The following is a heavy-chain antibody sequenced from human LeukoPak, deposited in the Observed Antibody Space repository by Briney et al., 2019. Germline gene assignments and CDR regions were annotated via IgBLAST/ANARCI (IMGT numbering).Heavy chain of an antibody. CDR2: IIQDGSEK. V-gene: IGHV3-7*05. Sequence: GGSLRLSCAASGFTFRNYWMSWVRQAPGKGLEWVANIIQDGSEKNYVDSVRGRFTISRDNAKNSLYLQMNSLRAEDTAVYYCARDKAYGDSEDFWGQGTLVTVSS. CDR3: ARDKAYGDSEDF. J-gene: IGHJ4*02. CDR1: GFTFRNYW. D-gene: IGHD4-17*01.